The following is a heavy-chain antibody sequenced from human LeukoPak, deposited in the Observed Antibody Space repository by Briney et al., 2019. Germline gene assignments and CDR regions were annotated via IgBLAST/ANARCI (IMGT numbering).Heavy chain of an antibody. J-gene: IGHJ6*02. Sequence: PGGSLRLSCAASGFTFSSYGMHWVRQAPGKGLVWVSRINSDGSSTSYADSVKGRFTISRDNAKNTLYLQMNTLRAEDTAVYYCARGFIAATGTRYYYYGMDVWGQGTTVTVSS. CDR1: GFTFSSYG. CDR3: ARGFIAATGTRYYYYGMDV. V-gene: IGHV3-74*01. CDR2: INSDGSST. D-gene: IGHD6-13*01.